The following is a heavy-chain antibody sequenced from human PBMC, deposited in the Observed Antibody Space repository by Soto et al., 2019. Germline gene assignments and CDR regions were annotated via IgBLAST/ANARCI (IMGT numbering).Heavy chain of an antibody. CDR3: ASQAALNGMDV. D-gene: IGHD6-6*01. J-gene: IGHJ6*02. CDR2: IYYSGST. CDR1: CGSIIGGYYG. Sequence: LSLTFSLCCGSIIGGYYGWGLIRQPPGNVLECIGYIYYSGSTYYNPSLKSRFTISVDTSKNQFSLKLISLTAADTAVYYCASQAALNGMDVWGQGTTVTVSS. V-gene: IGHV4-30-4*01.